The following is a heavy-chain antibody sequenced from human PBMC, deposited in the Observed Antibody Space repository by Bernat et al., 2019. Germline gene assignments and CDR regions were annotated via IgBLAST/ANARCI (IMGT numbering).Heavy chain of an antibody. CDR2: IYYSGST. D-gene: IGHD5-24*01. V-gene: IGHV4-59*08. Sequence: QVQLQESGPGLVKPSETLSLTCTVSGGSISSYYWSWIRQPPGKGLEWIGYIYYSGSTNYNPSLKSRVTISVDTYKNQFSLKLSSVTAADTAVYYCARRGRDGYNSLFDYWGQGTLVTVSS. CDR3: ARRGRDGYNSLFDY. J-gene: IGHJ4*02. CDR1: GGSISSYY.